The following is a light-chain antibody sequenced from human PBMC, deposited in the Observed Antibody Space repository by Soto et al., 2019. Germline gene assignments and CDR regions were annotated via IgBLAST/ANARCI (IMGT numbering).Light chain of an antibody. V-gene: IGKV3-20*01. Sequence: EVVLTQSPGTLSLSPGERVTLSCRASQSVASSYLAWYQQKPGRAPRLLFYSASSRATDIPDRFSGSGSGTDFTLTISRLEPEDFVVYYCHHFGSLPETFGQGTNVE. CDR2: SAS. CDR1: QSVASSY. CDR3: HHFGSLPET. J-gene: IGKJ1*01.